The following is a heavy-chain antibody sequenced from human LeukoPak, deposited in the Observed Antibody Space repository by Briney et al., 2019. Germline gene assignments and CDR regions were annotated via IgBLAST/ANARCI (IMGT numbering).Heavy chain of an antibody. V-gene: IGHV3-30*03. CDR3: ARGYYDSNP. CDR2: ISYGGSNK. D-gene: IGHD3-22*01. CDR1: GFTFSSYG. Sequence: GRSLGLSCAASGFTFSSYGMHWVRQAPGKGLEWVAVISYGGSNKYYADSVKGRFTISRDNSKNTLYLQMNSLRAEDTAVYYCARGYYDSNPWGQGTLVTVSS. J-gene: IGHJ5*02.